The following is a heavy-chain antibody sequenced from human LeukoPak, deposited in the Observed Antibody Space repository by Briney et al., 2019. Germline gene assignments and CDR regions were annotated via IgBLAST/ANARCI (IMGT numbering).Heavy chain of an antibody. CDR1: GFTFSNYV. D-gene: IGHD3-9*01. CDR2: ISYDGSNK. J-gene: IGHJ4*02. Sequence: GGSLRLSCAASGFTFSNYVMHWARQAPGKGLEWVAVISYDGSNKYYADSVKGRFTISRDNSKNTLYLQMNSLRAEDTAVYYCASAYYDILTGYYHEFDYWGQGTLVTVSS. CDR3: ASAYYDILTGYYHEFDY. V-gene: IGHV3-30-3*01.